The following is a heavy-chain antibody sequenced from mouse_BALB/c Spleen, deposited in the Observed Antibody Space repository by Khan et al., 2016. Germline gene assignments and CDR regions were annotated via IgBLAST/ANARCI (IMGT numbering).Heavy chain of an antibody. D-gene: IGHD2-12*01. J-gene: IGHJ4*01. CDR1: GYTFTDNA. CDR2: ISTYSGNT. Sequence: QVQLQQPGPELVRPGVSVKISCKGSGYTFTDNAMHWVKQRHAKSLEWIGLISTYSGNTNYNKKCKGKATMTVDKSSNTAYMERARLTSEDSAIYYCARVGGLRRGGAMDYWVQGTSVTVS. V-gene: IGHV1S137*01. CDR3: ARVGGLRRGGAMDY.